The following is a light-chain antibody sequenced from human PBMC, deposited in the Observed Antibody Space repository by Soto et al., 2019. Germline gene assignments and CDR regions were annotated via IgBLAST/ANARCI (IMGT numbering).Light chain of an antibody. Sequence: QSVLTQPPSVSAAPGQKVTISCSGSSSNIGDNYVSWYQHLPGTAPKLLIYDNNKRPSGIPDRFSGSKSGTSATLGITGLQTGDEADYYCETRDSLLDDVVFGGGTKVTVL. CDR2: DNN. V-gene: IGLV1-51*01. CDR1: SSNIGDNY. CDR3: ETRDSLLDDVV. J-gene: IGLJ2*01.